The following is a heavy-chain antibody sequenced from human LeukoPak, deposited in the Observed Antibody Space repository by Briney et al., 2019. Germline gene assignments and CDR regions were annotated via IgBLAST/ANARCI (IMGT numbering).Heavy chain of an antibody. D-gene: IGHD3-22*01. Sequence: GGSLRLSCAASGFTFSVYEMNWVRQAPGKWLEWVSYSSSSGSSIYYADSVKGRFTISRDNAKNSLYLQMNSLRAEDTAVYYCARYPSYYYDSTGYYFDYWGQGTLVTVSS. CDR2: SSSSGSSI. CDR1: GFTFSVYE. J-gene: IGHJ4*02. V-gene: IGHV3-48*03. CDR3: ARYPSYYYDSTGYYFDY.